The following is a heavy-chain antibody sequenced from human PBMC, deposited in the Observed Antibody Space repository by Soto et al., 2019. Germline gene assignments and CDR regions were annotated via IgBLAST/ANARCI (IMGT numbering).Heavy chain of an antibody. CDR2: VPNRGSDT. J-gene: IGHJ6*02. V-gene: IGHV3-30*03. CDR1: GYSLSSYD. CDR3: AGALENPYFYYGLNV. Sequence: QVQLVESGGGVVQPGRSLRLSCAASGYSLSSYDIHWVRQAPGKGLEWVALVPNRGSDTYYVASVKGRFTVSRDNSKNTLYLQMNSLRVEDTATYYCAGALENPYFYYGLNVWGQGTTVTVSS. D-gene: IGHD1-1*01.